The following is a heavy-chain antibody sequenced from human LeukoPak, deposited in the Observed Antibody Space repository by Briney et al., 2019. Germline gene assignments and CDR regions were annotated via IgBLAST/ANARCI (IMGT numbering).Heavy chain of an antibody. CDR3: TTDHPLRRNAGYFDY. V-gene: IGHV3-21*03. CDR2: IGSTPGHI. Sequence: PGESLRLSCAASGFPFSSYSMNWVRQAPGKGLEWVSSIGSTPGHIYYADSVRGRFTISRDNAKNSLYLQMNSLKTEDRAVYYCTTDHPLRRNAGYFDYWGQGTLVTVSS. CDR1: GFPFSSYS. D-gene: IGHD1-1*01. J-gene: IGHJ4*02.